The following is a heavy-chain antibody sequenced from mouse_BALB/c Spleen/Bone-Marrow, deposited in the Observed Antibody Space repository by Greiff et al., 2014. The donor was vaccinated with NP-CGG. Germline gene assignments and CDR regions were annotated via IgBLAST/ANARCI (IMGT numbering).Heavy chain of an antibody. CDR2: IHPSDSET. J-gene: IGHJ4*01. D-gene: IGHD3-3*01. Sequence: QVQLKESGAEPVRPGASVKLSCKASGYSFTSYWVNWGKQRPGQGLEWIGMIHPSDSETRLNQKFKDKATLTVDKSSSTAYMQLSSPTSEDSAVYYCARRGGRWAMDYWGQGTSVTVSS. CDR3: ARRGGRWAMDY. CDR1: GYSFTSYW. V-gene: IGHV1-61*01.